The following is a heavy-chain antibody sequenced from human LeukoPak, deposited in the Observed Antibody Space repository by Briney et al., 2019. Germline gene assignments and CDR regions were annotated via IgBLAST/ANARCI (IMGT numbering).Heavy chain of an antibody. CDR3: ARADYDILIGPDY. Sequence: GGSLRLSCAASGFTFSSYSMNWVRQAPGKGLEWVSSISSSSSYIYYADSVKGRFTISRDNAKNSLYLQMNSLRAEDTAVYYCARADYDILIGPDYWGQGTLVTVSS. D-gene: IGHD3-9*01. CDR1: GFTFSSYS. CDR2: ISSSSSYI. V-gene: IGHV3-21*01. J-gene: IGHJ4*02.